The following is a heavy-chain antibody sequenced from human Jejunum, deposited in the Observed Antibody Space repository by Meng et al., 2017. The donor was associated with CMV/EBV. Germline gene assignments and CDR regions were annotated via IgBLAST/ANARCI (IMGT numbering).Heavy chain of an antibody. CDR1: YW. Sequence: YWMHWVRQAPGKGLVWVSRNNSDGSSTSYADSVKGRFTISRDNAKNTLYLQMNSLRAEDTAVYYCARVSSTSLLTYYYYGMDVWGQGTTVTVSS. CDR2: NNSDGSST. CDR3: ARVSSTSLLTYYYYGMDV. V-gene: IGHV3-74*01. J-gene: IGHJ6*02. D-gene: IGHD2-2*01.